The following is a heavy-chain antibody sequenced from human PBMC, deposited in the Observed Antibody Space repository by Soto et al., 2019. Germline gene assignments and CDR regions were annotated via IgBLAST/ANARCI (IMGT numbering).Heavy chain of an antibody. CDR2: ISDSGSST. Sequence: PGGSLRLSCVGSGFTFSSHALSWVRQAPGKGLEWVSAISDSGSSTYYADSVKGRFTISRDNSKNTLFLQMNSLGAEDTAVYYCAQRPIGYRTSIFAYSGQGSLVTVSS. J-gene: IGHJ4*02. V-gene: IGHV3-23*01. CDR3: AQRPIGYRTSIFAY. CDR1: GFTFSSHA. D-gene: IGHD3-16*02.